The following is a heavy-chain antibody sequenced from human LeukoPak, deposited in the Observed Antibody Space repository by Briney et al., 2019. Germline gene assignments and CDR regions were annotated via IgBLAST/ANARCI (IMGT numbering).Heavy chain of an antibody. CDR2: ISPSVGTT. Sequence: ASVTVSFTASGYTFTSYYIHWVRQAPGQGLEWMGIISPSVGTTTYAQKLEGRVTMTRDTSTTTVYIELRSLRSEDTAVYYCARIGDYGSGSEGFDPWGQGTLVTVSS. J-gene: IGHJ5*02. CDR1: GYTFTSYY. CDR3: ARIGDYGSGSEGFDP. V-gene: IGHV1-46*04. D-gene: IGHD3-10*01.